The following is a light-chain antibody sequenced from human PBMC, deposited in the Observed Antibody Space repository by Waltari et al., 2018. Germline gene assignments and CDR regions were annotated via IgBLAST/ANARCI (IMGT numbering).Light chain of an antibody. CDR2: KAS. Sequence: DVQMTQSPSSLSASVGDRITITCRASQTINDLLAWYQQKPGKAPRLLIQKASILESGVPSRFSGGGSGTEFTLTISSLQPDDFATYYCQQCNTFSFNFGPGTTVVI. V-gene: IGKV1-5*03. J-gene: IGKJ3*01. CDR3: QQCNTFSFN. CDR1: QTINDL.